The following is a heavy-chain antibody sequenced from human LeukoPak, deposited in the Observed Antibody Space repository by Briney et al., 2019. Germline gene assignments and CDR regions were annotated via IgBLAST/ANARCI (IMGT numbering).Heavy chain of an antibody. D-gene: IGHD6-13*01. J-gene: IGHJ4*02. CDR3: ATSRAAAGIFDY. CDR2: ISAYNGNT. Sequence: ASVKVSCKASGYTFTSYGISWVRQAPGQGLEWMGWISAYNGNTNYAQKFQGRVTMTEDTSTDTAYMELSSLRSEDTAVYYCATSRAAAGIFDYWGQGTLVTVSS. CDR1: GYTFTSYG. V-gene: IGHV1-18*01.